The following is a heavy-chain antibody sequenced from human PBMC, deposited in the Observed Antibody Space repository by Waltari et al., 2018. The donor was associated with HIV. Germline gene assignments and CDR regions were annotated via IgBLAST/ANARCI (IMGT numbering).Heavy chain of an antibody. CDR1: GGAFSSYT. CDR2: IIPMSNTP. D-gene: IGHD3-16*01. J-gene: IGHJ4*02. Sequence: QVQLVQSGAEVKKPGSSVKVSCKASGGAFSSYTINWVRKVPGQGLEWLGRIIPMSNTPNNAQKFQGRVTITADKSTSTAYMELTSLRSDDTAVYYCASARETMGVDFDSWGLGTLVTVSS. CDR3: ASARETMGVDFDS. V-gene: IGHV1-69*08.